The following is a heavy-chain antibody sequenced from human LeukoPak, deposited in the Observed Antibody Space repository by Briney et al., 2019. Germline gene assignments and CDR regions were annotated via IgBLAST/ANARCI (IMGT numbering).Heavy chain of an antibody. J-gene: IGHJ4*02. CDR3: ASGEYQLLNYFDY. Sequence: SETLSPTCAVYGGSFSGYYWSWIRQPPGKGLEWIGEINHSGSTNYNPSLKSRVTISVDTSKNQFSLKLSSVTAADTAVYYCASGEYQLLNYFDYWGQGTLVTVSS. CDR1: GGSFSGYY. D-gene: IGHD2-2*01. V-gene: IGHV4-34*01. CDR2: INHSGST.